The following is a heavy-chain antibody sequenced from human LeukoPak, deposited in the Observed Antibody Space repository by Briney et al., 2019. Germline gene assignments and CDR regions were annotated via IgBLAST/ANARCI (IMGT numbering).Heavy chain of an antibody. CDR1: GFTFSSYA. D-gene: IGHD3-9*01. J-gene: IGHJ4*02. CDR2: ISGSGGST. Sequence: GGSLRLSCAASGFTFSSYAMSWVRQAPGKGLEWVSAISGSGGSTYYADSVKGRFTISRDNSKNTLYLQMNSLRAEDTAVYYCKILTGYYGAFDYWGQGTLVTVSS. V-gene: IGHV3-23*01. CDR3: KILTGYYGAFDY.